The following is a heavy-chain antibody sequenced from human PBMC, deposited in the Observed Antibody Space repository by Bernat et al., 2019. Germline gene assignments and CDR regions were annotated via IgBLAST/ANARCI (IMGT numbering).Heavy chain of an antibody. V-gene: IGHV3-9*01. Sequence: EVQLVESGGGSVQPDRSLRLSCAAFGFTFEDYAMHWVRQAPGKGLEWVSTINWNGANIIYADSVKGRFTISRDNAKNSLYLQMNSLRAEDTAFYYCARDISDTSTTIDYWGQGTLVTVSS. J-gene: IGHJ4*02. CDR2: INWNGANI. CDR3: ARDISDTSTTIDY. D-gene: IGHD5-18*01. CDR1: GFTFEDYA.